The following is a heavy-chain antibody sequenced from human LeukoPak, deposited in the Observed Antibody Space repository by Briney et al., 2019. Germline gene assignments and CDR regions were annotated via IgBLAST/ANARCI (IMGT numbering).Heavy chain of an antibody. J-gene: IGHJ4*02. V-gene: IGHV3-23*01. Sequence: GGSLRLSCAASGFIFSTCPMSWVRQAPGKGLEWVSTISSSGDTTYYADSVKGRFTISRDNSKNTLYLQMNSLRAEDTAVYYCAKTGIWFGELLYYFDYWGQGTLVTVSS. CDR3: AKTGIWFGELLYYFDY. CDR2: ISSSGDTT. D-gene: IGHD3-10*01. CDR1: GFIFSTCP.